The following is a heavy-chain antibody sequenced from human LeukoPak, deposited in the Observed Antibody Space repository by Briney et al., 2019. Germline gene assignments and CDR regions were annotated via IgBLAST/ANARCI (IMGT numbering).Heavy chain of an antibody. CDR1: GGSISSYY. D-gene: IGHD2-2*02. V-gene: IGHV4-59*01. CDR3: ARTVSLYNWYFDL. CDR2: IYYSGST. J-gene: IGHJ2*01. Sequence: LETLSLTCTVSGGSISSYYWSWIRQPPGKGLEWIGYIYYSGSTNYNPSLKSRVTISVDTSKNQFSLKLSSVTAADTAVYYCARTVSLYNWYFDLWGRGTLVTVSS.